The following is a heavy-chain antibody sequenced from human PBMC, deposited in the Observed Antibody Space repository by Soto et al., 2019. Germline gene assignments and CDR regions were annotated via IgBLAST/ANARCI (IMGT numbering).Heavy chain of an antibody. Sequence: PGGSLRLSCAASGFTFSNAWMSWVRQAPGKGLEWVGRIKSKTDGGTTDYAAPVKGRFTISRDDSKNTLYLQMDSLKTEDTAVYYCTTALYDFWSGSPSDYWGQGTLVTVSS. CDR1: GFTFSNAW. V-gene: IGHV3-15*01. D-gene: IGHD3-3*01. J-gene: IGHJ4*02. CDR2: IKSKTDGGTT. CDR3: TTALYDFWSGSPSDY.